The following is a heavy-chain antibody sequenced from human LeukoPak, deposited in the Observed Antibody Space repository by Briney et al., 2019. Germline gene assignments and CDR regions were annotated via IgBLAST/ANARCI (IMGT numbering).Heavy chain of an antibody. CDR1: GYSISSGYF. J-gene: IGHJ6*03. CDR2: VYYSGST. V-gene: IGHV4-38-2*02. Sequence: SETLSLTCTVSGYSISSGYFWGWIRQPPGKGLEWIGSVYYSGSTYYNPSLKSRVTISVDTSKNQFSLKLSSVTAADTAMYYCARGYYYYYMDVWGKGTTVTVSS. CDR3: ARGYYYYYMDV.